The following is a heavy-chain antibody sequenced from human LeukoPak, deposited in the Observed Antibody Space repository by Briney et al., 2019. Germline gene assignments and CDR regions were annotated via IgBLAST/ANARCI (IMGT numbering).Heavy chain of an antibody. CDR1: GYTLTELS. CDR3: ARASRPMAVAGTGIGAFDI. V-gene: IGHV1-24*01. J-gene: IGHJ3*02. Sequence: ASVKVSCKVSGYTLTELSMHWVRQAPGKGLEWMGGFDPEDGETIYAQKFQGRVTMTEDTSTDTAYMELSSLRSEDTAVYYCARASRPMAVAGTGIGAFDIWGQGTMVTVSS. CDR2: FDPEDGET. D-gene: IGHD6-19*01.